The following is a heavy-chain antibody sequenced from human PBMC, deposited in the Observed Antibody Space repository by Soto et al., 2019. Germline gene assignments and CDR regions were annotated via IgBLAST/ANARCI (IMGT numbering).Heavy chain of an antibody. CDR3: AKIDTSSSVSLPLVLLDY. V-gene: IGHV3-23*01. D-gene: IGHD6-6*01. CDR2: IPGSGGST. J-gene: IGHJ4*02. CDR1: GFTFGSYA. Sequence: VGSMRLSCAASGFTFGSYAMSWVRQSPGKGLEWVSAIPGSGGSTYYAGSVKGRFTISRDNSKNTLYLQMNNLRVEDTAVYYCAKIDTSSSVSLPLVLLDYWGQGALVTVSS.